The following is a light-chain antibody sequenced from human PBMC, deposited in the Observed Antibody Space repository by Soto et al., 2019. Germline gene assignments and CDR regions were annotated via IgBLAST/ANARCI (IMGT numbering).Light chain of an antibody. CDR2: AAS. CDR1: QCISNH. Sequence: DIQMTQSPCSLSASVEDRVIITFLASQCISNHLNWYQQKPGKAPKLLIFAASSLQSGVPSRFSGSRSGPDFTLTISSLQPEDFATYYCQQSYSSPPKFGQGTKVDIK. CDR3: QQSYSSPPK. V-gene: IGKV1-39*01. J-gene: IGKJ1*01.